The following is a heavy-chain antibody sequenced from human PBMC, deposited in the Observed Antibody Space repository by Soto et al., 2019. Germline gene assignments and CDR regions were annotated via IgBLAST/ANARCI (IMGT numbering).Heavy chain of an antibody. CDR2: IMKDGGEK. V-gene: IGHV3-7*01. CDR1: GFTFSGYW. CDR3: AGYYGDQQADH. Sequence: GGSLRLSCAASGFTFSGYWMGWVRQAPGKGLEWVASIMKDGGEKKYVDSVRGRFTISRDNVQNSLFLQMDSLRVEDTAVYYCAGYYGDQQADHWGQGTLVTVSS. D-gene: IGHD4-17*01. J-gene: IGHJ4*01.